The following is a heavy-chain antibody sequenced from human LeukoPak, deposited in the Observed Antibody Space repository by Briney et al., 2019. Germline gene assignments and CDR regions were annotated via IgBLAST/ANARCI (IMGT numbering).Heavy chain of an antibody. CDR2: ISSSSSYI. J-gene: IGHJ4*02. Sequence: GGSLRLSCAASGFTFSSYSMNWVRQAPGKGLEWVSSISSSSSYIYYADSVKGRFTISRDNAKNSLYLQMNSLRAEDTAVYYCAREGSIYYDDSSGYLGYWGQGTLDTVSS. CDR1: GFTFSSYS. D-gene: IGHD3-22*01. CDR3: AREGSIYYDDSSGYLGY. V-gene: IGHV3-21*01.